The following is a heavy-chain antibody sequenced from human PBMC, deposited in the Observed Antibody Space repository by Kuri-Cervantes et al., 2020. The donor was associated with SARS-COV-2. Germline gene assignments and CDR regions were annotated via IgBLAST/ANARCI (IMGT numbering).Heavy chain of an antibody. D-gene: IGHD2-2*02. CDR1: GGSFSGYY. V-gene: IGHV4-34*01. J-gene: IGHJ6*02. CDR2: INHSGST. Sequence: ESLKISCAVYGGSFSGYYWSWIRQPPGKGLEWIGEINHSGSTNYNPSLKSRVTISVDTSKNQFSLKLSSVTAADTAVYYCARGRSTRWSPIVVVPAAIKASVPMDVWGQGTTVTVSS. CDR3: ARGRSTRWSPIVVVPAAIKASVPMDV.